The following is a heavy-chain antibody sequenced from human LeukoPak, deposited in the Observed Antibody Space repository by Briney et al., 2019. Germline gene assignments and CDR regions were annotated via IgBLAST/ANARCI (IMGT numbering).Heavy chain of an antibody. CDR1: GYTFTGYY. CDR2: IIPIFGTA. D-gene: IGHD2-2*01. V-gene: IGHV1-69*13. CDR3: ARDSIGYCSSTSCYAGGY. Sequence: SVKVSYKASGYTFTGYYMHWVRQAPGQGLEWMGGIIPIFGTANYAQKFQGRVTITADESTSTAYMELSSLRSEDTAVYYCARDSIGYCSSTSCYAGGYWGQGTLVTVSS. J-gene: IGHJ4*02.